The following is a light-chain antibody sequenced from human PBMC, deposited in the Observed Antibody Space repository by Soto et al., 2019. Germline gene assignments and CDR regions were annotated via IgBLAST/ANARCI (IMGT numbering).Light chain of an antibody. CDR2: DVS. J-gene: IGLJ2*01. Sequence: QSALTQPRSVSGSPGQSVSISCTGTSGDVGGYNYVSWYQQHPGKAPKVIIYDVSERPSGVPDRFSGSKSGNTASLTISGLQAEDEADYYCCSYAGIPGLFGGGTKLTVL. V-gene: IGLV2-11*01. CDR3: CSYAGIPGL. CDR1: SGDVGGYNY.